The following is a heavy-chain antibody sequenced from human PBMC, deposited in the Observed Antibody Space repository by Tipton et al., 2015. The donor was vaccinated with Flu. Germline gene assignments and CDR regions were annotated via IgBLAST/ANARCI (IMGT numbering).Heavy chain of an antibody. CDR3: ARASFSGYDPDPNWFDP. CDR2: ISSSGSTI. J-gene: IGHJ5*02. V-gene: IGHV3-48*03. CDR1: GFTFSSYE. Sequence: SLRLSCAASGFTFSSYEMNWVRQAPGKGLEWVSYISSSGSTIYYADSVKGRFTISRDNAKNSLYLQMNSLRAEDTAVYYCARASFSGYDPDPNWFDPWGQGTLVTVSS. D-gene: IGHD5-12*01.